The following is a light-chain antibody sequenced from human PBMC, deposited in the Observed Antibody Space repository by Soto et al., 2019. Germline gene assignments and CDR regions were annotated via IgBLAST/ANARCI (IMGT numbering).Light chain of an antibody. J-gene: IGLJ3*02. CDR2: EVI. Sequence: QSALTQPASVSGSPGQSITISGTGSSSDVGGYDYVSWFQQHPGRAPKLLIYEVITRPSGVSTRFSGSKSANTASLTISGLQPEDEADFYYSSFTSSRTWVFGGGTKVTVL. CDR3: SSFTSSRTWV. V-gene: IGLV2-14*01. CDR1: SSDVGGYDY.